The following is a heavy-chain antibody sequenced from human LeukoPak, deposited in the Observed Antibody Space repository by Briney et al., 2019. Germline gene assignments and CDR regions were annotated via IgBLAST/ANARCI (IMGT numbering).Heavy chain of an antibody. CDR3: ARDRHMGWYFDPNFDY. CDR1: GFTFSSYS. J-gene: IGHJ4*02. Sequence: GGSLRLSCAASGFTFSSYSMNWVRQAPGKGLEWVSYISSSSSTIYYADSVEGRFTISRDNAKNSLYLQMNSLRAEDTAVYYCARDRHMGWYFDPNFDYWGQGTLVTVSS. D-gene: IGHD3-9*01. V-gene: IGHV3-48*01. CDR2: ISSSSSTI.